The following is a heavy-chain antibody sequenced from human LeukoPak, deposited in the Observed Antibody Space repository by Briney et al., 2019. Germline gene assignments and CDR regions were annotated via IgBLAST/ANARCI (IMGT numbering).Heavy chain of an antibody. V-gene: IGHV4-39*07. D-gene: IGHD5-18*01. CDR1: GGSISSSSYY. J-gene: IGHJ4*02. CDR3: ASRGYSYVFDY. CDR2: IYHSGST. Sequence: SETLSLTCTVSGGSISSSSYYWGWIRQPPGKGLEWIGYIYHSGSTYYNPSLKSRVTLSVDRSKNQFSLKLSSVTAADTAVYYCASRGYSYVFDYWGQGTLVTVSS.